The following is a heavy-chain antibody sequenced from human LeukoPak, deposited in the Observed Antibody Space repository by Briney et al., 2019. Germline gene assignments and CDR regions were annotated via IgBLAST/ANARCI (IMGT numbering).Heavy chain of an antibody. D-gene: IGHD3-10*01. J-gene: IGHJ3*02. V-gene: IGHV3-21*01. CDR3: AREVVRRMVRGRDAFDI. CDR1: GFTFSSYG. Sequence: PGGSLRLSCAASGFTFSSYGMHWVRQAPGKGLEWVSSISSSSSYIYYADSVKGRFTISRDNAKNSLYLQMNSLRAEDTAVYYCAREVVRRMVRGRDAFDIWGQGTMVTVSS. CDR2: ISSSSSYI.